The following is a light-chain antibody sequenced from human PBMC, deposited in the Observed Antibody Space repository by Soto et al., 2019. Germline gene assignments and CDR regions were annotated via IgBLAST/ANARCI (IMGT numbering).Light chain of an antibody. CDR2: GAS. J-gene: IGKJ2*01. Sequence: ELVLMQSPGTLSLSPGERATLSCRANESVRNNSLAWYQQQPGQPPRLLIFGASSRATGIPDRITGIGSGADFSLTISRLEPADFAVYFCHHYGYGADTFGQGTKLEIK. V-gene: IGKV3-20*01. CDR1: ESVRNNS. CDR3: HHYGYGADT.